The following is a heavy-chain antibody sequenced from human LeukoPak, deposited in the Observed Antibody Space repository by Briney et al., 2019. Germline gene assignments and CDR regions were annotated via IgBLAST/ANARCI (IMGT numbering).Heavy chain of an antibody. J-gene: IGHJ4*02. V-gene: IGHV3-21*01. CDR3: AGLKSLYQ. CDR2: ISTTGTFM. CDR1: GFTFSNYD. Sequence: GGSLRLSCAASGFTFSNYDLNWVRQAPGKGLEWVSSISTTGTFMYYADSVKGRFTISRDNAKNSLYLQMNSLTGEDTAVYYCAGLKSLYQWGQGTLVTVSS. D-gene: IGHD5/OR15-5a*01.